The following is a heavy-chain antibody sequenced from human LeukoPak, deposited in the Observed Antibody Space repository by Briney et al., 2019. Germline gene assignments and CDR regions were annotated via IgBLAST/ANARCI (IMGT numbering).Heavy chain of an antibody. V-gene: IGHV1-2*02. CDR1: GYTFTGYY. D-gene: IGHD2/OR15-2a*01. J-gene: IGHJ6*02. CDR2: INPNSGGT. CDR3: ARDPSTLDYYYYYGMDV. Sequence: ASVKVSCKASGYTFTGYYMHWVRQAPGQGLEWMGWINPNSGGTNYAQKFQGRVTMTRDTSISTAYMELSSLRSEDTAVYYCARDPSTLDYYYYYGMDVWGQGTTVTVSS.